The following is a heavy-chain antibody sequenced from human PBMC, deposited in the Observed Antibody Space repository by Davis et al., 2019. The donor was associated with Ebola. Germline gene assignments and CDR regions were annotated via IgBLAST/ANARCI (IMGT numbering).Heavy chain of an antibody. CDR1: GFTFSSYA. V-gene: IGHV3-64D*06. CDR3: VTSPTDYDFWSGYYAFDI. J-gene: IGHJ3*02. Sequence: PGGSLRLSCSASGFTFSSYAMHWVRQAPGKGLEYVSAISSNGGSTYYADSVKGRFTISRDNSKNTLYLQMSSLRAEDTAVYYCVTSPTDYDFWSGYYAFDIWGQGTMVTVSS. D-gene: IGHD3-3*01. CDR2: ISSNGGST.